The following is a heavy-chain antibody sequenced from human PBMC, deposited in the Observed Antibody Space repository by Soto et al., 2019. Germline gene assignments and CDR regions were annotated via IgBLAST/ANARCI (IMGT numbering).Heavy chain of an antibody. CDR3: ARATSNYGHYYYYYYGMDV. J-gene: IGHJ6*02. CDR1: GGTFSSYA. CDR2: IIPIFGTA. V-gene: IGHV1-69*13. Sequence: RASVKVSCKASGGTFSSYAISWVRQAPGQGLEWMGGIIPIFGTANYAQKFQGRVTITADESTSTAYMELSSLRSEDTAVYYCARATSNYGHYYYYYYGMDVWGQGTTVTVSS. D-gene: IGHD4-4*01.